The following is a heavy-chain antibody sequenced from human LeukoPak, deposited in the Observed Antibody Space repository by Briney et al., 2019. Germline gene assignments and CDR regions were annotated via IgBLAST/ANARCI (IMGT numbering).Heavy chain of an antibody. Sequence: SETLSLTCTVSGGSISSYYWSWIRQPPGKGLEWIGYIYYSGSTNYNPSLKSRVTISVDTSKNQFSLKLSSVTAADPAVYYCARGRRDPLWGRGTLVTVSS. J-gene: IGHJ2*01. CDR2: IYYSGST. CDR3: ARGRRDPL. CDR1: GGSISSYY. D-gene: IGHD5-24*01. V-gene: IGHV4-59*01.